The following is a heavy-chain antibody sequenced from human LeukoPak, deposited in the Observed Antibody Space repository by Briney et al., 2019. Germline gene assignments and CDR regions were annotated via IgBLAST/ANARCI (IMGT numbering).Heavy chain of an antibody. J-gene: IGHJ6*02. CDR2: IYYSGST. D-gene: IGHD2-2*01. Sequence: SETLSLTCTVSGGTISSYYWNWIRQPPGKALEWIGYIYYSGSTNYNPSLKSRVTISVDTSKNQFSLKLSSVTAADTAVYYCARGCSSTSCDPYYYYAMDVWGQGTTVTVSS. CDR1: GGTISSYY. CDR3: ARGCSSTSCDPYYYYAMDV. V-gene: IGHV4-59*01.